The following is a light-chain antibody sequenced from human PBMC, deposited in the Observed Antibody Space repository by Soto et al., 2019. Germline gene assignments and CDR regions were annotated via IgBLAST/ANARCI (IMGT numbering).Light chain of an antibody. CDR2: GAS. V-gene: IGKV3-15*01. Sequence: EIVMTQSPATLSVSPGERATLSCRASQSVSSNLAWYQQKPGQAPRLLIYGASTRATGIPARFSGSGSGTEVTININSMQFEDFVVNYYQQYNNCPPFTFGQGTKLEIK. CDR1: QSVSSN. CDR3: QQYNNCPPFT. J-gene: IGKJ5*01.